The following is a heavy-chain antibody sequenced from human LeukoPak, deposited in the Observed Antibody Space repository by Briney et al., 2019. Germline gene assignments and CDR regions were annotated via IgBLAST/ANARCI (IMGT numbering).Heavy chain of an antibody. Sequence: GGSLRLSCAASGLTFSSYAMSWVRQAPGKGLAWDSAISGSGGSTYYADSVKGRFTISRDNSKNTLYLQMNSLRAEDTAVYYCAKDLRLWELDAFDIWGQGTMVTVSS. J-gene: IGHJ3*02. CDR2: ISGSGGST. V-gene: IGHV3-23*01. CDR1: GLTFSSYA. CDR3: AKDLRLWELDAFDI. D-gene: IGHD1-26*01.